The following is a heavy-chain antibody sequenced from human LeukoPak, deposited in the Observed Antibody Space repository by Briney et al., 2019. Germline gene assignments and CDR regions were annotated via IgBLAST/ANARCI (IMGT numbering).Heavy chain of an antibody. CDR1: GYTFTGYY. D-gene: IGHD3-3*02. J-gene: IGHJ6*03. CDR3: ARAYLEWLPEGLSYYYYYMDV. V-gene: IGHV1-2*02. CDR2: INPNSGGT. Sequence: GASVKVSCKASGYTFTGYYMHWVRQAPGQGLEWMGWINPNSGGTNYAQEFQGRVTMTRDTSISTASMELSRLRSDDTAVYYCARAYLEWLPEGLSYYYYYMDVWGKGTTVTVSS.